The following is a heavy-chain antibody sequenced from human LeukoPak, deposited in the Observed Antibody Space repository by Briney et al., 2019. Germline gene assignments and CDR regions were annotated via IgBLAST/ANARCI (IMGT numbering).Heavy chain of an antibody. V-gene: IGHV3-23*01. CDR1: GFTVSSNY. D-gene: IGHD3-9*01. CDR3: AKNRKYDILTGYPNWFDP. CDR2: ISGSGGST. J-gene: IGHJ5*02. Sequence: PGGSLRLSCAASGFTVSSNYMSWVRQAPGKGLEWVSAISGSGGSTYYADSVKGRFTISRDNSKNTLYLQMNSLRAEDTAVYYCAKNRKYDILTGYPNWFDPWGQGTMVTVSS.